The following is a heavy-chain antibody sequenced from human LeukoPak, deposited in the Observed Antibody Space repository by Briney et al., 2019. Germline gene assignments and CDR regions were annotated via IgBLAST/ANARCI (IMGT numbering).Heavy chain of an antibody. J-gene: IGHJ4*02. CDR3: ARDARGAVEPDY. CDR1: VGSLTRFF. D-gene: IGHD5-24*01. CDR2: NYSSGIT. Sequence: SGTLPLTRTFSVGSLTRFFWSWIRPPAGKGLEWIGRNYSSGITNYHPSLKSRVTMSVVSSNRQFSLKLTSVAAADTAVYYCARDARGAVEPDYWGQGTLVTVSS. V-gene: IGHV4-4*07.